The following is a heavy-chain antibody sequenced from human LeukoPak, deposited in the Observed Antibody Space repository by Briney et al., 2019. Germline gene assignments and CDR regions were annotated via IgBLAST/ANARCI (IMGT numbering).Heavy chain of an antibody. CDR3: ASDHPSLEDYGDY. J-gene: IGHJ4*02. V-gene: IGHV4-34*01. CDR2: INHSGSS. D-gene: IGHD1-1*01. Sequence: SETLSLTCAVYGGSFSGYYWNWIRQPPGKGLEWMGEINHSGSSNSYPYLKSRVTITVATTKNHFFLKLSPVTAAAAAAYYCASDHPSLEDYGDYWGQGTLVTVSS. CDR1: GGSFSGYY.